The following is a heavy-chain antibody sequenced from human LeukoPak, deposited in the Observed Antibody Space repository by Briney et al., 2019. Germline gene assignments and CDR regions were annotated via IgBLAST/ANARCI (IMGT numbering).Heavy chain of an antibody. J-gene: IGHJ4*02. Sequence: GESLKISCKGSGYSFTSYWIGWVRQMPGKGLEWMGIIYPGDSDTRYSPSFQGQVTISADKSISTAYLQWSSLKASDTAMYYCARHSPGLDYVWGSFFPFDYWGQGTLVTVSS. D-gene: IGHD3-16*01. CDR3: ARHSPGLDYVWGSFFPFDY. CDR2: IYPGDSDT. V-gene: IGHV5-51*01. CDR1: GYSFTSYW.